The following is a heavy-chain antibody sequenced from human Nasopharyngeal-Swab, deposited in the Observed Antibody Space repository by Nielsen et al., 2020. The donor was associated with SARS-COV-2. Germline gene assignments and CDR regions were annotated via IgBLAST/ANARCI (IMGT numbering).Heavy chain of an antibody. J-gene: IGHJ5*02. D-gene: IGHD3-10*01. CDR2: IKSNVDGGTT. CDR3: THFRGLGWFDP. V-gene: IGHV3-15*05. CDR1: GFDLTKVW. Sequence: GESLKISCVGSGFDLTKVWMSWIRQAPGKGPEWIARIKSNVDGGTTDYAAPVKGRITLSRDDSHNALILQMNSLKSEDTGVYYCTHFRGLGWFDPWGQGTLVTVSS.